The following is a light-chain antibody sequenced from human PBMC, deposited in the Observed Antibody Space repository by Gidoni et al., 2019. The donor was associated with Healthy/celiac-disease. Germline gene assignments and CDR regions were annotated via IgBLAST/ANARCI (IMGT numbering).Light chain of an antibody. V-gene: IGKV3-20*01. CDR3: QQYGRSPWT. Sequence: EIVLTQSPGTLSLSPAESATLSCRASQSVSSSYLAWYQQKPGQAPRLLIYGASSRATGIPDRFSGSGSGTDFTLTISRLEPEDFAVYYCQQYGRSPWTFGQGTKVEIK. CDR1: QSVSSSY. CDR2: GAS. J-gene: IGKJ1*01.